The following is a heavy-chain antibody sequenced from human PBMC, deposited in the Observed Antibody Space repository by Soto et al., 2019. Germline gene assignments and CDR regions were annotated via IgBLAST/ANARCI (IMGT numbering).Heavy chain of an antibody. J-gene: IGHJ4*02. CDR3: ARRDTGCFLRYFGN. CDR1: GGTLTNFINYP. CDR2: IVPNIGTV. D-gene: IGHD3-10*01. Sequence: GASVKVSCKASGGTLTNFINYPINWVRQAPGQGLEWMGGIVPNIGTVNYAQKFQGRVTITADKSTGTAYMELSSLRSEDTALYYCARRDTGCFLRYFGNWGQGTLVTVSS. V-gene: IGHV1-69*06.